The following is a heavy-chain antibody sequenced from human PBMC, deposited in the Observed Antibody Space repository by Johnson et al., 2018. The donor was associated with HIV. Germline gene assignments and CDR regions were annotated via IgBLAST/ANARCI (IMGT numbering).Heavy chain of an antibody. CDR1: GFTFNSYG. J-gene: IGHJ3*02. V-gene: IGHV3-30*18. Sequence: VQLVESGGRVVQPGRSLRLSCAASGFTFNSYGMHWVRQAPGKGLEWVAFISYDGSNKHYADSVKGRFTISRDNSKNTLYLQMNSLRAEDTAVYYCAKDQTPHLAAAGDDAFDIWGQGTMVTVSS. CDR2: ISYDGSNK. CDR3: AKDQTPHLAAAGDDAFDI. D-gene: IGHD6-13*01.